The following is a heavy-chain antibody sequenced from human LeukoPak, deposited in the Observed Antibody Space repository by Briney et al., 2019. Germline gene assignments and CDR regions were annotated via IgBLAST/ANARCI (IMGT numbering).Heavy chain of an antibody. CDR3: ARGNYYGSGPLFDA. J-gene: IGHJ5*02. Sequence: ASVKVSCKASGYTFNDYYMHWVRQAPGQGLEWMGWIDPYSGGTNFAQKFQGRVTMTRDTSINTAYMELSRLSSDDTADHYCARGNYYGSGPLFDAWGQGTLVTVSS. V-gene: IGHV1-2*02. CDR1: GYTFNDYY. D-gene: IGHD3-10*01. CDR2: IDPYSGGT.